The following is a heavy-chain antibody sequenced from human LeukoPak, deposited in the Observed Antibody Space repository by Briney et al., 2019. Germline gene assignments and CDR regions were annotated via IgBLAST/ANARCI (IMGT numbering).Heavy chain of an antibody. CDR3: AGSYYNVFDY. J-gene: IGHJ4*02. CDR1: GFTFSNYA. V-gene: IGHV3-33*08. D-gene: IGHD3-10*01. Sequence: GRSLRLSCAASGFTFSNYAMHWVRQAPGKGLEWVALIWYDGSNKYYADSVKGRFTISRDNSKNTLYLQMNSLRAEDTAVYYCAGSYYNVFDYWGQGTLVTVSS. CDR2: IWYDGSNK.